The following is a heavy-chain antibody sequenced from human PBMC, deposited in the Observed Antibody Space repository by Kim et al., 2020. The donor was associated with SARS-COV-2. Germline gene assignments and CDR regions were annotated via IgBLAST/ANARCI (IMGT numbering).Heavy chain of an antibody. V-gene: IGHV1-18*01. D-gene: IGHD3-16*01. Sequence: ASVKVSCKASGYIFTSYGISWVRQAPGQGLEWMGGSSAYNGNTTYAQKLQGRVTMTTDTSTSTAYMELRKLRSDDTAVYYCARDLGEMATSYFDYWGQGTLVTVSS. CDR2: SSAYNGNT. CDR3: ARDLGEMATSYFDY. J-gene: IGHJ4*02. CDR1: GYIFTSYG.